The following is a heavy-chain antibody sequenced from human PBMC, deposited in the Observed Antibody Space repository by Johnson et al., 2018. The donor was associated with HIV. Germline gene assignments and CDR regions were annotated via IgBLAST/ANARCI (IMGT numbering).Heavy chain of an antibody. Sequence: VQLVESGGGLVQPGGSLRLSCVVSGFSFSNYWMEWVRQAPGKGLVWVSRIKSDGSSTTYADSVKGRFTISRDNSRNRLYLQMGSLRDEDMAVYYCARERRSSSWYDASDIWGQGTIVTFSS. CDR3: ARERRSSSWYDASDI. CDR1: GFSFSNYW. V-gene: IGHV3-74*01. D-gene: IGHD6-13*01. J-gene: IGHJ3*02. CDR2: IKSDGSST.